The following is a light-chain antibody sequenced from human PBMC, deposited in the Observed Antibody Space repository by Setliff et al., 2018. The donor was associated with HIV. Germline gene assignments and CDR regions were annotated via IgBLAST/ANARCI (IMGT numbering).Light chain of an antibody. Sequence: QSVLTQPRSVSGSPGQSVTISCTGTSTDVGTYNLVSWYQQHPGKAPKVMIYEVSKRPSGISNRFSGSKSGNTASLTISGLQPEDESDYYCCSYASGSTSLFVFGTGTKVTVL. CDR3: CSYASGSTSLFV. CDR2: EVS. CDR1: STDVGTYNL. J-gene: IGLJ1*01. V-gene: IGLV2-23*02.